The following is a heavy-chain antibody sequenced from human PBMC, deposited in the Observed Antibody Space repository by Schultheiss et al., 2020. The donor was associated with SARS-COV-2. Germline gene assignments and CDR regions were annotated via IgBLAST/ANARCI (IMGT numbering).Heavy chain of an antibody. CDR1: GDSVSSNSAA. J-gene: IGHJ3*02. D-gene: IGHD3-3*01. V-gene: IGHV6-1*01. CDR2: TYYRSRWYN. CDR3: ARDKENGFWSGGAFDI. Sequence: SQTLSLTCAISGDSVSSNSAAWNWIRQSPSRGLEWLGRTYYRSRWYNDYAVSVKSRITINPDTSKNQFSLQLNSVTPEDTAVYYCARDKENGFWSGGAFDIWGQGTVVTVSS.